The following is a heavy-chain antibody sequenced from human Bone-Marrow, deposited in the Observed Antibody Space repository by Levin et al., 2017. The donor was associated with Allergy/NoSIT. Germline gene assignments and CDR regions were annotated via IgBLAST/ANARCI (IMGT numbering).Heavy chain of an antibody. Sequence: GGSLRLSCAASGFTFSSYSMNWVRQAPGKGLEWVSSISSSSSYIYYADSVKGRFTISRDNAKNSLYLQMNSLRAEDTAVYYCARDSPSDRGDYFAFDIWGQGTMVTVSS. CDR2: ISSSSSYI. D-gene: IGHD4-17*01. V-gene: IGHV3-21*01. CDR3: ARDSPSDRGDYFAFDI. J-gene: IGHJ3*02. CDR1: GFTFSSYS.